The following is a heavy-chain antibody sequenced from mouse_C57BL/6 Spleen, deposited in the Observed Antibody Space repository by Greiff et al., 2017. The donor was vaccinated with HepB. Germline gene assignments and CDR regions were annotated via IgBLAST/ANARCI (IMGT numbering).Heavy chain of an antibody. CDR2: IYPGDGDT. Sequence: VQLQQSGAELVKPGASVKISCKASGYAFSSYWMNWVKQRPGKGLEWIGQIYPGDGDTNYNGKFKGKATLTADKSSSTAYMQLSSLTSEDSAVYFCARCGSSDDYAMDYWGQGTSVTVSS. CDR1: GYAFSSYW. V-gene: IGHV1-80*01. D-gene: IGHD1-1*01. CDR3: ARCGSSDDYAMDY. J-gene: IGHJ4*01.